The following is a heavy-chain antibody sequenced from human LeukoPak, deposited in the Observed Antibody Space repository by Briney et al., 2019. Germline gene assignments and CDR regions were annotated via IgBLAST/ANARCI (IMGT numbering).Heavy chain of an antibody. CDR1: GYTFTSYG. Sequence: GASVKVSCKASGYTFTSYGISWVRQAPGQGLEWMGWISAYNGNTNYAQKLQGRVTMTTDTSTSTAYMELRSLRSDDAAVYYCARRGHIAARRNAFDIWGQGTMVTVSS. V-gene: IGHV1-18*01. CDR3: ARRGHIAARRNAFDI. CDR2: ISAYNGNT. D-gene: IGHD6-6*01. J-gene: IGHJ3*02.